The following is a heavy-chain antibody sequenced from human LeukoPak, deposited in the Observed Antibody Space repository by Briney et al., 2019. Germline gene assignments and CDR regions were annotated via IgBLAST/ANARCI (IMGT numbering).Heavy chain of an antibody. V-gene: IGHV4-39*01. CDR2: ISYTGST. CDR3: ARLVQLYFTNTHAY. CDR1: GGSISSGGSF. J-gene: IGHJ4*02. Sequence: SETLSLTCSVSGGSISSGGSFWGWIRQPPGKGLEWIGSISYTGSTFYNPALMSRFTIFVDTSDNQFSLKLTSVTAADTSVYYCARLVQLYFTNTHAYWGQGTLVTVSS. D-gene: IGHD5-18*01.